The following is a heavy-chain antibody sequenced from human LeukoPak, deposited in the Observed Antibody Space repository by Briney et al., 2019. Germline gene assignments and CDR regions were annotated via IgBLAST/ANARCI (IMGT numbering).Heavy chain of an antibody. J-gene: IGHJ4*02. CDR3: ARALIVGATLYYFDY. CDR1: GYTCTCYY. Sequence: ASLNVSGKASGYTCTCYYMHWVRQAPGQGLEWMGWINPNSGGTNYAQKFQGRVTMTRDTSISTAYMELSRLRSDNTAVYYCARALIVGATLYYFDYWGQGTLVTVSS. V-gene: IGHV1-2*02. D-gene: IGHD1-26*01. CDR2: INPNSGGT.